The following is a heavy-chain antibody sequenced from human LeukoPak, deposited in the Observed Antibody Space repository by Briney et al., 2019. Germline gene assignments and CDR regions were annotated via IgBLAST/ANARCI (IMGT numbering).Heavy chain of an antibody. Sequence: SVKVSCKASGGTFSSYAISWVRQAPGQGLEWMGGIIPIFGTANYAQKFQGRVTITTDESTSTAYMELSSLRSEDTAVYYRARVLRSIHRYYYYYMDLWGKGTTVTVSS. CDR2: IIPIFGTA. D-gene: IGHD5-24*01. V-gene: IGHV1-69*05. CDR3: ARVLRSIHRYYYYYMDL. CDR1: GGTFSSYA. J-gene: IGHJ6*03.